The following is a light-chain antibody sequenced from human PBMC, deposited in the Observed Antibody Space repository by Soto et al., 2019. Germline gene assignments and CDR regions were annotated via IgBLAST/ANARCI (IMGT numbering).Light chain of an antibody. CDR1: NSNIGAGYD. V-gene: IGLV1-40*01. CDR2: ANS. J-gene: IGLJ1*01. Sequence: QSLLTQPRSVSGAPGQRVTISCTGSNSNIGAGYDVHWYQQLPGRAPKLLIYANSNRPSGVPDRFSGSRSGTSASLAITGLQAEDEADYSCQSYDSSLSGFYVFGTGTRVTVL. CDR3: QSYDSSLSGFYV.